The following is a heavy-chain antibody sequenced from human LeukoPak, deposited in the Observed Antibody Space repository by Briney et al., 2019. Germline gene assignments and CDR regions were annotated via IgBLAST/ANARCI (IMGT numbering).Heavy chain of an antibody. CDR3: ARDQGIRWYYYGMDV. J-gene: IGHJ6*04. V-gene: IGHV1-18*04. D-gene: IGHD4-23*01. Sequence: ASVKVSCKASGYTFTSYGISWVRQAPGQGLEWMGWISAYNGNTNYAQKLQDRVTMTTDTSTSTAYMELRSLRSDDTAVYYCARDQGIRWYYYGMDVWGKGTTVTVSS. CDR2: ISAYNGNT. CDR1: GYTFTSYG.